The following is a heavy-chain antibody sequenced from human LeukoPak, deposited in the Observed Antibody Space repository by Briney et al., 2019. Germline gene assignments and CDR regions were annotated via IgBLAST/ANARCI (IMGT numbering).Heavy chain of an antibody. CDR2: SSRSSSTI. J-gene: IGHJ4*02. Sequence: GGSLRLSCAASGFTFSSYSMNWVRQAPGKGLEWVSYISQAPGKGLDWVSYSSRSSSTIYYADSVKGRFTISRDNAKNSLYLQMNSLRAEDTAVYYCARGVTLFDYWGQGTLVTVSS. V-gene: IGHV3-48*01. CDR3: ARGVTLFDY. D-gene: IGHD4-11*01. CDR1: GFTFSSYS.